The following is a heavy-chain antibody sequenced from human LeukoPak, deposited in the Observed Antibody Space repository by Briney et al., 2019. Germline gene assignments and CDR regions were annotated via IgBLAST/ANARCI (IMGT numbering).Heavy chain of an antibody. V-gene: IGHV3-21*01. CDR3: ARGYDFWSGYHDY. J-gene: IGHJ4*02. CDR1: GFTFSSYA. D-gene: IGHD3-3*01. Sequence: KPGGSLRLSCAASGFTFSSYAMSWVRQAPGKGLEWVSSISSSSSYIYYADSVKGRFTISRDNAKNSLYLQMNSLRAEDTAVYYCARGYDFWSGYHDYWGQGTLVTISS. CDR2: ISSSSSYI.